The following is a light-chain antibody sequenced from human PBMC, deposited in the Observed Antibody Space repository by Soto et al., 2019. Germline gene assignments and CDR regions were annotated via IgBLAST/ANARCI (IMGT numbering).Light chain of an antibody. CDR1: QSVSSN. CDR3: RQYNNWPRT. J-gene: IGKJ1*01. CDR2: GAS. V-gene: IGKV3-15*01. Sequence: EIVLTQSPGTLSLSPGERATLSCRASQSVSSNLAWYQQKPGQAPRLLIYGASTRATGIPARFSGSGSGAEFTLTISSLQSEDFAVYYCRQYNNWPRTFGQGTKV.